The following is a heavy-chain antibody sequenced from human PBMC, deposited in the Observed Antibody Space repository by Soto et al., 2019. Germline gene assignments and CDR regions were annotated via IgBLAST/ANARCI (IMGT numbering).Heavy chain of an antibody. CDR3: AKKDGTDGYYDAFDI. J-gene: IGHJ3*02. Sequence: VQLVESGGGVVQPGRSLRLSCAASGFTFSSYAMHWVRQAPGKGLEWVSTISGGGGTTYYADSVKGRFTISRDNSKNTLYVQMNSLRAEDTALYYCAKKDGTDGYYDAFDIWGRGTMVTVSS. CDR2: ISGGGGTT. CDR1: GFTFSSYA. V-gene: IGHV3-23*04. D-gene: IGHD3-22*01.